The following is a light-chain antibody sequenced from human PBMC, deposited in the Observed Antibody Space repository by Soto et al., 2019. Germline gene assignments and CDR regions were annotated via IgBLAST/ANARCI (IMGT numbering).Light chain of an antibody. CDR3: SSYTSNSTRV. CDR2: DVS. CDR1: NSDVGGSNY. V-gene: IGLV2-14*01. J-gene: IGLJ1*01. Sequence: QSALTQPASVSGSPGQSITISCTGTNSDVGGSNYVSWYQQYPDKAPTLMIYDVSNRPSGVSSRFSGSKSGNTASLTISGLQAEDEADYYCSSYTSNSTRVFGTGTKLTVL.